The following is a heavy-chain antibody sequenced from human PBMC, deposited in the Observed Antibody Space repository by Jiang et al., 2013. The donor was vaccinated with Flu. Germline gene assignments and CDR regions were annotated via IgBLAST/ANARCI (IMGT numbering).Heavy chain of an antibody. V-gene: IGHV3-23*01. J-gene: IGHJ4*02. D-gene: IGHD3-22*01. Sequence: VQLLESGGGLVQPGGSLRLSCAASGFTFSGYAMSWVRQAPGKGLEWVSAISGSGGSTYYADSVKGRFTISRDNSKNTLYLQMNSLRAEDTAVYYCAAGVVVITFPPSYWGQGTLVTVSS. CDR1: GFTFSGYA. CDR3: AAGVVVITFPPSY. CDR2: ISGSGGST.